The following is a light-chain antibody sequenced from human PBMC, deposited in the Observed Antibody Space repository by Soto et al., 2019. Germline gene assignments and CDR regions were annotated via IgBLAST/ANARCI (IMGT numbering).Light chain of an antibody. CDR3: QQSYSTPLT. V-gene: IGKV1-39*01. CDR2: AAS. Sequence: DIQMTQSPSSLSASVGDRVTITCRASQSISNFLNWYQQKPGKAPKLLIYAASSLQSGVPARFSGSESGTVFTLTISSLQPEDFATYYCQQSYSTPLTFGGGTKVDIK. CDR1: QSISNF. J-gene: IGKJ4*01.